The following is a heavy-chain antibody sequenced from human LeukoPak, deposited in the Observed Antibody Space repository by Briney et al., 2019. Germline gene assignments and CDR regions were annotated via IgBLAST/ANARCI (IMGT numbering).Heavy chain of an antibody. Sequence: ASVKVSCKASGYTFSNYGITWVRQAPGQGLEWMGWISGYNGNTNFAQKLQGRVSMTTDTSTYTSDMELRSLRSDDTAVYYCARSLGDSSGYYPLPFDYWGQGTLDIVSS. CDR2: ISGYNGNT. J-gene: IGHJ4*02. V-gene: IGHV1-18*01. CDR3: ARSLGDSSGYYPLPFDY. CDR1: GYTFSNYG. D-gene: IGHD3-22*01.